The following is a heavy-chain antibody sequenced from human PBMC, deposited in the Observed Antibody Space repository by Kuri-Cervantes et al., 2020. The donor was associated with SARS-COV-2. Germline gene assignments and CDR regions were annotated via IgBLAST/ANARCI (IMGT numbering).Heavy chain of an antibody. CDR1: GYTFTGYY. J-gene: IGHJ4*02. Sequence: ASVKVSCKASGYTFTGYYMHWVRQAPGQGLEWMGWINPNSGGTNYAQKFQGRVTMTTDTSTSTAYMELRSLRSDDTAVYYCARETFLTRGPMPAPLLDYWGQGTRGTDSS. CDR3: ARETFLTRGPMPAPLLDY. V-gene: IGHV1-2*02. D-gene: IGHD3-9*01. CDR2: INPNSGGT.